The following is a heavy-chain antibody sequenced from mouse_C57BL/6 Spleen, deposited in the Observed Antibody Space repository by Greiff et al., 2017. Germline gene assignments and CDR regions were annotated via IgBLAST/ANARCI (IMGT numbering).Heavy chain of an antibody. CDR3: ARNYDDYDGFAY. CDR1: GFTFTSYW. V-gene: IGHV1-53*01. CDR2: INPSYGGT. Sequence: VKLQQPGTELVKPGASVKLSCTASGFTFTSYWMHWVKQRPGQGLEWIGNINPSYGGTTYTEQFKSKATLTVDKTSSTAYMQLRSLTSEDSAVYYCARNYDDYDGFAYWGQGTLVTVSA. D-gene: IGHD2-4*01. J-gene: IGHJ3*01.